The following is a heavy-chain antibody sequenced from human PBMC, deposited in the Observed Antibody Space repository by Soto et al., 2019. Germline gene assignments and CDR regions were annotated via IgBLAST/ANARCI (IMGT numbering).Heavy chain of an antibody. CDR1: GFTFSSYA. CDR3: ARESGCTNGVCYSYYYYGMDV. D-gene: IGHD2-8*01. J-gene: IGHJ6*02. CDR2: ISYDGSNK. V-gene: IGHV3-30-3*01. Sequence: GGSLRLSCAASGFTFSSYAMHWVRQAPGKGLEWVAVISYDGSNKYYADSVKGRFTISRDNSKNTLYLQMNSLRAEDTAVYYCARESGCTNGVCYSYYYYGMDVWGQGTTVTVSS.